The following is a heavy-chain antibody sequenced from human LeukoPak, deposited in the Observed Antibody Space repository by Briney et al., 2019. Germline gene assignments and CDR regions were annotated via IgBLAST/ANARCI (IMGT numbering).Heavy chain of an antibody. CDR2: IKSKTDGGTT. D-gene: IGHD3-10*01. CDR3: IAGVWFGELVDY. V-gene: IGHV3-15*01. CDR1: GFTFSNTW. J-gene: IGHJ4*02. Sequence: PGGSLRLSCAASGFTFSNTWMSWVRQAPGKGLEWVGRIKSKTDGGTTDYAAPVKGRFTISRDDSKNTLYLQMNSLKTEATAVYYCIAGVWFGELVDYWGQGTLVTVSS.